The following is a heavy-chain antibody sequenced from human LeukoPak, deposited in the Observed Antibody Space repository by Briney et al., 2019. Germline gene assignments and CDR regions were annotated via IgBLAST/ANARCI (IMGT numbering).Heavy chain of an antibody. CDR2: INPNSGGT. V-gene: IGHV1-2*06. J-gene: IGHJ4*02. Sequence: GASVKVSCKASGYTFTGYYMHWVRQAPGQELEWMGRINPNSGGTNYAQKFQGRVTMTRDTSISTAYMELSRLRSDDTAVYYCARPRYYDSSGSTFDYWGQGTLVTVSS. CDR3: ARPRYYDSSGSTFDY. CDR1: GYTFTGYY. D-gene: IGHD3-22*01.